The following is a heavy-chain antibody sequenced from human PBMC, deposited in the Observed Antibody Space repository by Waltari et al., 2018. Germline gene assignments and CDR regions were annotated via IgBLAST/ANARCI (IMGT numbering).Heavy chain of an antibody. Sequence: QVQLQESGPGLVKPSQTLSLTCTVSGGSISSGGYSWSWIRQHPGKGLEWIGYIYHSGSTYYNPSLKSRVSISVDRSKNQFSLKLSSVTAADTAVYYCARGQNHFDSSGYYNPLTFDYWGQGTLVTVSS. CDR2: IYHSGST. V-gene: IGHV4-30-2*01. CDR3: ARGQNHFDSSGYYNPLTFDY. D-gene: IGHD3-22*01. J-gene: IGHJ4*02. CDR1: GGSISSGGYS.